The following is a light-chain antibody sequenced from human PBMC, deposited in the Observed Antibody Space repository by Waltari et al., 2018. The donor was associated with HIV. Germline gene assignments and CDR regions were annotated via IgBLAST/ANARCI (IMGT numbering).Light chain of an antibody. CDR2: EVS. CDR3: SSYTSSSTLV. V-gene: IGLV2-18*02. J-gene: IGLJ2*01. Sequence: QSALTQPPSVSGSPGQSVTISCIGTSSDVGSNNRVSWYQQPPGTAPKLMIYEVSNRPSGVPDRFSGSKSGNTASLTISGLQAEDEADYYCSSYTSSSTLVFGGGTNLIVL. CDR1: SSDVGSNNR.